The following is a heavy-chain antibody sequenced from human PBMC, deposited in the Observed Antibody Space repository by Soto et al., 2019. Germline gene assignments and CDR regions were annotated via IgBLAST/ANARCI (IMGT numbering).Heavy chain of an antibody. CDR2: ISDYNGNT. J-gene: IGHJ4*02. V-gene: IGHV1-18*04. CDR3: ARVLWCDTIFGVAADYFDY. CDR1: GYTFTSYG. D-gene: IGHD3-3*01. Sequence: QVQLVQSGAEVKKPGASVKVSCKASGYTFTSYGISWVRQAPGQGLEWMGWISDYNGNTNNAQKLQGRVTMTPDTSTSTAYMELRSLRSDDTAVYYCARVLWCDTIFGVAADYFDYWGQGTLVTVSS.